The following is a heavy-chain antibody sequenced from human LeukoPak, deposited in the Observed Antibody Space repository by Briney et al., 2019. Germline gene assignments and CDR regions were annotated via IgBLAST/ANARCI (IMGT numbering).Heavy chain of an antibody. CDR2: IYPNTGGT. CDR3: ARENWYYDY. CDR1: GYSFTNYH. J-gene: IGHJ4*02. V-gene: IGHV1-2*06. Sequence: GASVKVSCTTSGYSFTNYHMHWVRLAPGQGLEWMGHIYPNTGGTSYAQRFQGRVTITSDTSVSTVYMELSSLISDDTAAYYCARENWYYDYWGQGTLVTVSS. D-gene: IGHD1-7*01.